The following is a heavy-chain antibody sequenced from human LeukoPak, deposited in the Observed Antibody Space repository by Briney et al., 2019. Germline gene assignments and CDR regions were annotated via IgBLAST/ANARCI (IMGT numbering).Heavy chain of an antibody. CDR1: GSTVSSYF. J-gene: IGHJ4*02. CDR2: ISSSGTYI. V-gene: IGHV3-21*01. Sequence: TGGSLRLSCAASGSTVSSYFMSWVRQAPGKGLEWVSSISSSGTYIYYADSVKGRFTISRDNAKNSLYLQMNSLRAEDTAVYYCARDRGGNWNYASDYWGQGTLVTVSS. CDR3: ARDRGGNWNYASDY. D-gene: IGHD1-7*01.